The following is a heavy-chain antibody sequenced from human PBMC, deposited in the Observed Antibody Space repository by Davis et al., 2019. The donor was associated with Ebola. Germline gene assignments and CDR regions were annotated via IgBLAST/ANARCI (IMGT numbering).Heavy chain of an antibody. CDR3: AGAPTPHDSSAYYFY. CDR2: INTDGSST. CDR1: GFTFSMYW. D-gene: IGHD3-22*01. J-gene: IGHJ4*02. V-gene: IGHV3-74*01. Sequence: GESLKISCAASGFTFSMYWMYWVRQAPGKGLVWVSRINTDGSSTDYADSVKGRFTISRDNAKNTLYMQMNSLRAEDTAVYYCAGAPTPHDSSAYYFYWGQGTLVTVSS.